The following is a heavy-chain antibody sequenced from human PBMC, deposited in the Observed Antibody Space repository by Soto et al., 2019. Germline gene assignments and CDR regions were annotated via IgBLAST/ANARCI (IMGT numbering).Heavy chain of an antibody. J-gene: IGHJ6*02. CDR3: ASAPGYYDILTGYYDAYYYGMDV. Sequence: SETLSLTCAVSGGSISSGGYSWSWIRQPPGKGLEWTGYIYHSGSTYYNPSLKSRVTISVDRSKNQFSLKLSSVTAAYTAVYYCASAPGYYDILTGYYDAYYYGMDVWGQGTTVTVSS. D-gene: IGHD3-9*01. CDR2: IYHSGST. V-gene: IGHV4-30-2*01. CDR1: GGSISSGGYS.